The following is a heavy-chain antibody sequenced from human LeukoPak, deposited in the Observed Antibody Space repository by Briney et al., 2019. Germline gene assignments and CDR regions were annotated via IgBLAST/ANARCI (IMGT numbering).Heavy chain of an antibody. V-gene: IGHV1-2*02. CDR2: INPNSGGT. Sequence: ASVKVSCKASGYTFTNYGISWVRQAPGQGLEWMGWINPNSGGTNYAQKFQGRVTMTRDTSISTAYMELSRLRSDDTAVYYCARDNSSWYDIWFDPWGQGTLVTVSS. CDR3: ARDNSSWYDIWFDP. D-gene: IGHD6-13*01. CDR1: GYTFTNYG. J-gene: IGHJ5*02.